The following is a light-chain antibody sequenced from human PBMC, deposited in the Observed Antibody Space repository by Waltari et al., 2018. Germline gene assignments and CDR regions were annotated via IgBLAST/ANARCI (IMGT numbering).Light chain of an antibody. Sequence: QSALTQPPSASGSPGQSVTISCTGTSSDVGGYNYVSWYQQHPGKAPKLMIYEVSKRPSGFPDRFSGSKSGNTASLTVSGLQADDEADYYCSSYAGSSVVFGGGTKLTVL. CDR2: EVS. V-gene: IGLV2-8*01. CDR1: SSDVGGYNY. J-gene: IGLJ2*01. CDR3: SSYAGSSVV.